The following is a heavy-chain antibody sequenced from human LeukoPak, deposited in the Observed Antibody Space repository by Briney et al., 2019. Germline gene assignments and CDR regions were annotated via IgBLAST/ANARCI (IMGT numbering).Heavy chain of an antibody. J-gene: IGHJ3*02. V-gene: IGHV4-59*01. D-gene: IGHD1-26*01. CDR3: EREGSSGSERVFGRKISNNAFDI. CDR1: GVSLSSYY. CDR2: ISYNGST. Sequence: SETLSLTCTVSGVSLSSYYWSWIRQPPGKGLEWIGYISYNGSTTYNPSLKTRLTISSDTSKKQCSLKLSSVTAAGTAVYYCEREGSSGSERVFGRKISNNAFDIWGQGTMVTVSS.